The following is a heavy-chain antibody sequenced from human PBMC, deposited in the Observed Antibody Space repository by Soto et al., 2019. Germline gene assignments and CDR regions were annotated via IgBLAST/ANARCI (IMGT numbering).Heavy chain of an antibody. D-gene: IGHD3-16*02. Sequence: SETLSLTCTVSGGSISSSSYYWGWIRQPPGKGLEWIGSIYYSGSTYYNPSLKSRVTISVDTSKNQFSLKLSSVTAADTAVYYCARHRLGRLGELSLFDYWGQGTLVTVSS. V-gene: IGHV4-39*01. J-gene: IGHJ4*02. CDR2: IYYSGST. CDR3: ARHRLGRLGELSLFDY. CDR1: GGSISSSSYY.